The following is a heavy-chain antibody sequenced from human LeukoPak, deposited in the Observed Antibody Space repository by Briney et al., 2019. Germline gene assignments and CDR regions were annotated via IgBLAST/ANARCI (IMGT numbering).Heavy chain of an antibody. CDR1: GFTFSSYE. Sequence: GGSLRLSCAASGFTFSSYEMNWVRQAPGKGLEWLSYISSSSSTIYYADSVKGRFTISRDNAKNSLYLQMNSLRAEDTAVYYCARDRPMYYYDSSGYYLPNYNWFDPWGQGTLVTVSS. CDR2: ISSSSSTI. D-gene: IGHD3-22*01. J-gene: IGHJ5*02. CDR3: ARDRPMYYYDSSGYYLPNYNWFDP. V-gene: IGHV3-48*03.